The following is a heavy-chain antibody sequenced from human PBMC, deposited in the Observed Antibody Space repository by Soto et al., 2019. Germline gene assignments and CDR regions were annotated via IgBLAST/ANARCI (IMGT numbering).Heavy chain of an antibody. V-gene: IGHV3-13*04. CDR3: VNGGYCSGGICYAYHWDH. D-gene: IGHD2-15*01. CDR1: GFTFSSYD. Sequence: HPGGSLRLSCAASGFTFSSYDMHWVRQVTGKGLEWVSSISTAGDTYYSVSVKGRFTISRENVRNSVYLQMNSLRAGDTAVYYCVNGGYCSGGICYAYHWDHWGQGTLVTVSS. J-gene: IGHJ4*02. CDR2: ISTAGDT.